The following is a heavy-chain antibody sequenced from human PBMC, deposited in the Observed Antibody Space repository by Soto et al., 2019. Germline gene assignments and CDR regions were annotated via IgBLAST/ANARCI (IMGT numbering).Heavy chain of an antibody. CDR2: VTSSPSSM. Sequence: GGSLRLSCAASGFTFSGFSMNWVRQAPGKGLEWVSSVTSSPSSMFYADSVKGRFTISRDDAKDSLFLQMNSLRADDTAVYYCAREADFASSGYVLDYWGLGTLVTVSS. D-gene: IGHD3-22*01. V-gene: IGHV3-21*01. J-gene: IGHJ4*02. CDR3: AREADFASSGYVLDY. CDR1: GFTFSGFS.